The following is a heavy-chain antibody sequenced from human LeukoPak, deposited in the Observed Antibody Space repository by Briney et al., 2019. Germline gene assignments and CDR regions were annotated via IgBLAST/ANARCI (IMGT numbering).Heavy chain of an antibody. CDR3: ARGLVSRALYCSSTSCYKRPHYYYGMDV. CDR1: GYTFTGYY. V-gene: IGHV1-2*06. D-gene: IGHD2-2*02. CDR2: INPNSGGT. J-gene: IGHJ6*02. Sequence: ASVKVSCKASGYTFTGYYMHWVRQAPRQGLEWMGRINPNSGGTNYAQKFQGRVTMTRDTSISTAYMELSRLRSDDTAVYYCARGLVSRALYCSSTSCYKRPHYYYGMDVWGQGTTVTVSS.